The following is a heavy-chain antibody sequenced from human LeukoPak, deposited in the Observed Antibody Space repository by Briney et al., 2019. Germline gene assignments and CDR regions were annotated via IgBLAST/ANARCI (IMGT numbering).Heavy chain of an antibody. CDR2: INPNGGGT. CDR3: ATGNWGYSFDI. J-gene: IGHJ3*02. CDR1: GYTFTGHY. Sequence: ASVKVSCKASGYTFTGHYMHWVRPAPGQGLEWMGWINPNGGGTKYAQIFQGRVTMTRDTSISTAYMELSWLRSDDTAVYFCATGNWGYSFDIWGQGTMVTVSS. D-gene: IGHD7-27*01. V-gene: IGHV1-2*02.